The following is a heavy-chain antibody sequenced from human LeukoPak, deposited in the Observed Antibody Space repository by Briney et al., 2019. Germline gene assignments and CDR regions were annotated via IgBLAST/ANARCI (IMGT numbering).Heavy chain of an antibody. CDR1: GFVFSTYA. V-gene: IGHV3-64*01. CDR3: ARDLFSGAEMATFDY. CDR2: ISGNGGYT. D-gene: IGHD5-24*01. J-gene: IGHJ4*02. Sequence: GGSLRLSCAASGFVFSTYAMHWVRQAPGKGLEYVSGISGNGGYTDYANSVKGRFTVSRDNFKNTLYLQMGSLRAEDMAVYYCARDLFSGAEMATFDYWGQGTLVTVSS.